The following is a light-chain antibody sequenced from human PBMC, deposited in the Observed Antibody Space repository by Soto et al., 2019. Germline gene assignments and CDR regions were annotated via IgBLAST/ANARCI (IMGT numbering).Light chain of an antibody. CDR2: FGS. CDR3: MQALQSLT. CDR1: QSLLYNNTYNY. J-gene: IGKJ5*01. V-gene: IGKV2-28*01. Sequence: EIVMTQSPLTLPVTPGEPASISCRSSQSLLYNNTYNYLDWYVQKPGQSPQLLIYFGSNRAPGVPVRFSGSGSGTDFTLKINRVEAEDVGTYYCMQALQSLTFGQGTRLEIK.